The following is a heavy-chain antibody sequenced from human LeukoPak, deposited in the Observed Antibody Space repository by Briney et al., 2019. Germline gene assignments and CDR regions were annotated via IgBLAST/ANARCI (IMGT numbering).Heavy chain of an antibody. CDR2: IGTADDT. V-gene: IGHV3-13*04. D-gene: IGHD6-13*01. J-gene: IGHJ6*02. Sequence: PGGSLRLSCVASGFTFRSYDLHWVRQTTGKGLEWVSAIGTADDTFYPDSVKGRFTISRDDAKNSFYLQMSNLRVGDTAVYYCGRSGYYHYYGLDVWGQGTTVTVSS. CDR3: GRSGYYHYYGLDV. CDR1: GFTFRSYD.